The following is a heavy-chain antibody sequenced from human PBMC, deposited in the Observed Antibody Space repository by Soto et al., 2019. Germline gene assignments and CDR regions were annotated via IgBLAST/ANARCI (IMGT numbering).Heavy chain of an antibody. CDR2: FDPEDGET. D-gene: IGHD3-3*01. Sequence: ASVKVSCKVSGYTLTELSMHWVRQAPGKGLEWMGGFDPEDGETIYAQKFQGRVTMTEDTSTDTAYMELSSLRSEDTAVYYCATHPPLLWSGYSYPKRYNWFDPWGQGTLVTVSS. CDR3: ATHPPLLWSGYSYPKRYNWFDP. J-gene: IGHJ5*02. CDR1: GYTLTELS. V-gene: IGHV1-24*01.